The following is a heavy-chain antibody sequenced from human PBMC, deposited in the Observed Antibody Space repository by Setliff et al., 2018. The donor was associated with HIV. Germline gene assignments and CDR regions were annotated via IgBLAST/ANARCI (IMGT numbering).Heavy chain of an antibody. CDR1: GGSFRGYF. J-gene: IGHJ6*03. Sequence: SETLSLTCAIYGGSFRGYFWIWIRQPPGKGLEWIGEINHRGSTNYNSSLKIRVTIGVDTSKNQFSLNLSAVTAADTAVYYCARGSVFWDRGNHYQYMDVWATGTTVTVSS. CDR2: INHRGST. D-gene: IGHD3-10*01. CDR3: ARGSVFWDRGNHYQYMDV. V-gene: IGHV4-34*01.